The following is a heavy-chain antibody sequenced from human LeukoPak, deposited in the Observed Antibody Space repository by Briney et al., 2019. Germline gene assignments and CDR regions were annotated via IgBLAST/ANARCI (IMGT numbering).Heavy chain of an antibody. CDR3: ARLGYYYGSGSYYGAFDI. CDR2: INHSGST. D-gene: IGHD3-10*01. V-gene: IGHV4-39*07. Sequence: PSETLSLTCTVSGGSISSGDYYWSWIRQPPGKGLEWIGEINHSGSTNYNPSLKSRVTISVDTSKNQFSLKLSSVTAADTAVYYCARLGYYYGSGSYYGAFDIWGQGTMVTVSS. J-gene: IGHJ3*02. CDR1: GGSISSGDYY.